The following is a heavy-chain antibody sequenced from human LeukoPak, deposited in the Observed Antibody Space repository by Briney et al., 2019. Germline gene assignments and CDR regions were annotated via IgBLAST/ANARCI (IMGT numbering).Heavy chain of an antibody. D-gene: IGHD1-26*01. CDR3: AREGAWELYSGSYFDY. CDR1: GDSVSSNSAA. Sequence: SQTLSLTCAISGDSVSSNSAAWNWIRQSPSRGLEWLGRTYYRSKWYNDYAVSVKSRITINPDTPKNQFSLQLNSVTPEDMAVYYCAREGAWELYSGSYFDYWGRGTLVTVSS. V-gene: IGHV6-1*01. CDR2: TYYRSKWYN. J-gene: IGHJ4*02.